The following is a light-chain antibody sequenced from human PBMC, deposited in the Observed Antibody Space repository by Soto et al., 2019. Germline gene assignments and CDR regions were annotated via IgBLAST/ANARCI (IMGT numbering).Light chain of an antibody. V-gene: IGLV1-47*01. CDR3: ATWDDSLSRPV. CDR1: TANFGSTY. CDR2: NND. J-gene: IGLJ2*01. Sequence: QSALTQPPSASGTPGQGVTISCSGSTANFGSTYVNWYQQLPGTAPTLLIYNNDQRPSGVPDRISGSKSGTSASLAISGLRSEDEAHYYCATWDDSLSRPVFGGGTQLTVL.